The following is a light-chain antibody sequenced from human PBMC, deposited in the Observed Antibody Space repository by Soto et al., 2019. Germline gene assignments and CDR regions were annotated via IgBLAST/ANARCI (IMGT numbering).Light chain of an antibody. V-gene: IGKV3-15*01. CDR3: QQYNNWPPWT. CDR2: GAS. CDR1: QSVSPN. J-gene: IGKJ1*01. Sequence: EVVLTQSPATLSVSPGDRATLSCRASQSVSPNLAWYQQKPGQAPRLLIYGASTRATGIPARFSGSGSGTEFTLTISSLQSEDFAVYYCQQYNNWPPWTFCQGTKVE.